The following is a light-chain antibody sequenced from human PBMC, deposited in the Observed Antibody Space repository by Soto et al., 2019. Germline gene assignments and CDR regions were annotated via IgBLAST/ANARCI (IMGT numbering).Light chain of an antibody. CDR3: QNYGTISLP. V-gene: IGKV1-27*01. CDR1: QDIRKS. J-gene: IGKJ4*01. Sequence: DIEMTQSPSSLSASVGDRVTITCRASQDIRKSLVWYQQKPGKVPKLLIDSASTLHSGVPIRFSGSGSGTDFTLTISSLQPEDVATYYCQNYGTISLPFGGGTKVEI. CDR2: SAS.